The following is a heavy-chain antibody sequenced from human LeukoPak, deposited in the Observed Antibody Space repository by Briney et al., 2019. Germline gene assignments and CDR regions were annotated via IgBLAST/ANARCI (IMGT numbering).Heavy chain of an antibody. Sequence: GGSLRLSCAASGFTFDDYAMHWVRQAPGKGLEWVSGISWNGGSVGYADSAKGRFTISRDNAKNSLYLRMNSLRAEDTAFYYCAKDRCSGGSCNHFDYWGQGTLVTVSS. D-gene: IGHD2-15*01. CDR2: ISWNGGSV. CDR1: GFTFDDYA. CDR3: AKDRCSGGSCNHFDY. V-gene: IGHV3-9*01. J-gene: IGHJ4*02.